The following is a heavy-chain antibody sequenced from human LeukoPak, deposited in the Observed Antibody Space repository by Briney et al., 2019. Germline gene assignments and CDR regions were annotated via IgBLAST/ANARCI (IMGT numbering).Heavy chain of an antibody. D-gene: IGHD4-11*01. CDR1: GFTFSSYA. CDR3: ARDRTTVTWDYYYGMDV. V-gene: IGHV3-30*04. Sequence: GGSLRLSRAASGFTFSSYAMHWARQAPGKGLEWVAVISYDGSNKYYADSVKGRFTISRDNSKNTLYLQMNSLRAEDTAVYYCARDRTTVTWDYYYGMDVWGQGTTVTVSS. J-gene: IGHJ6*02. CDR2: ISYDGSNK.